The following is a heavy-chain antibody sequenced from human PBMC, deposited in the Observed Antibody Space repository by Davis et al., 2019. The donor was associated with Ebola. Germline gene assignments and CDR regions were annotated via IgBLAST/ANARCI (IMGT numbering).Heavy chain of an antibody. CDR2: IWYDGSNK. J-gene: IGHJ6*02. D-gene: IGHD2-15*01. Sequence: GESLKISCAASGFTFSSYGMHWVRQAPGKGLEWVAVIWYDGSNKYYADSVKGRFTISRDNSKNTLYLQMNSLRAEDTAVYYCARDESVVVAATLLYYYYGMDVWGQGTTVTVSS. CDR3: ARDESVVVAATLLYYYYGMDV. V-gene: IGHV3-33*01. CDR1: GFTFSSYG.